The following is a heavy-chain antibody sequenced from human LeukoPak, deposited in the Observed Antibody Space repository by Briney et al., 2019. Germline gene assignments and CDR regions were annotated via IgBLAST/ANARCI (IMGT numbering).Heavy chain of an antibody. Sequence: PGGSLRLSCAASGITFDDYGMSWVRQGPGKGLEWVSGINWNGGSTGYADSVKGRFTISRDNAKNSLYLQMNSLRAEDTAVYYCARDRIAVAGTGIDYWGQGTLVTVSS. CDR3: ARDRIAVAGTGIDY. D-gene: IGHD6-19*01. CDR2: INWNGGST. J-gene: IGHJ4*02. CDR1: GITFDDYG. V-gene: IGHV3-20*04.